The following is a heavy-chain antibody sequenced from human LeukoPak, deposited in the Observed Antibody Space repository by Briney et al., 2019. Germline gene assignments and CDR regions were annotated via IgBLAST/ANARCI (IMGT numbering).Heavy chain of an antibody. J-gene: IGHJ5*02. V-gene: IGHV1-46*01. CDR3: ARDGCSSTTNCDENNWFDP. Sequence: ASVNVSCKASGYTFSDYYMHWVRQAPGKGLEWMGVINPSGGSTRYAQKFQGRVTMTRDMSTSTVDMELSSLRSEDTAVYYCARDGCSSTTNCDENNWFDPWGQGTLVIVSS. D-gene: IGHD2/OR15-2a*01. CDR2: INPSGGST. CDR1: GYTFSDYY.